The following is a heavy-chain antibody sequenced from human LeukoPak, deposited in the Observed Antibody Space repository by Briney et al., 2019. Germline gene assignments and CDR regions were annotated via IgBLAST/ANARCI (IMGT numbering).Heavy chain of an antibody. CDR3: ARGMNYDSSGYYTPGYYFDY. J-gene: IGHJ4*02. CDR1: GGSISSGGYA. Sequence: SETLSLTCAVSGGSISSGGYAWSWLRQPPGKDLEWIRYIYHSGSTYYNPSLKSRVPISVDRSKTQFSLKLSSVTAADTAVYYCARGMNYDSSGYYTPGYYFDYWGQGTLVTVSS. V-gene: IGHV4-30-2*01. CDR2: IYHSGST. D-gene: IGHD3-22*01.